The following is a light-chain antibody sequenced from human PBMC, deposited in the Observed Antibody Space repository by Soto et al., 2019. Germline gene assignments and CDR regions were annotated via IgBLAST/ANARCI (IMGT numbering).Light chain of an antibody. J-gene: IGKJ5*01. CDR3: QQYGSPTT. Sequence: EIVLTQSPVTLSLSPGERATLSCRASQSVTSSYLAWYQQKPGQAPRLLIYAASSRATGIPDRFSGSGSGTDFTLTISRLEPEDFAVYYCQQYGSPTTFGQGTRLEIK. V-gene: IGKV3-20*01. CDR1: QSVTSSY. CDR2: AAS.